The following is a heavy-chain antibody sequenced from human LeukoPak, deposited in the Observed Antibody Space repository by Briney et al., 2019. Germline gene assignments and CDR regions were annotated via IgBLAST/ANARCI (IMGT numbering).Heavy chain of an antibody. Sequence: GGSLRLTCAASGFTFSGYAMSWVRQAPGKGLEWVSAISGSGGSTYYADSVKGRFTISRDNSKNTLYLQMNSLRAEDTAVYYCAKDRGFVGGTTMVRGVIITNWFDPWGQGTLVTVSS. CDR1: GFTFSGYA. V-gene: IGHV3-23*01. CDR2: ISGSGGST. CDR3: AKDRGFVGGTTMVRGVIITNWFDP. D-gene: IGHD3-10*01. J-gene: IGHJ5*02.